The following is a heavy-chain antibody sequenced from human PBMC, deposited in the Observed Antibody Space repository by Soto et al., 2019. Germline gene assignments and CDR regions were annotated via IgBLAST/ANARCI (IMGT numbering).Heavy chain of an antibody. D-gene: IGHD1-1*01. J-gene: IGHJ6*02. CDR1: GFIFNVYG. V-gene: IGHV1-69*06. CDR2: LIPIYDAP. Sequence: GASVKVSCKTSGFIFNVYGIHWVRQAPGQGLEWVGGLIPIYDAPYYAQKFQGRVTISADKSTTTVHLELSSLQSDDTAVYFCARVREPHLDHYGLDVWGQGTTVTV. CDR3: ARVREPHLDHYGLDV.